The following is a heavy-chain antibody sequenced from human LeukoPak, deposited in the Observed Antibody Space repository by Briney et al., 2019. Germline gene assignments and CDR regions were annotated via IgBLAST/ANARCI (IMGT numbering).Heavy chain of an antibody. D-gene: IGHD6-13*01. CDR2: ISKDGTNK. CDR1: GFTFSNYA. J-gene: IGHJ4*02. Sequence: GGSLRLSCAASGFTFSNYAIHWVRQAPGKGLEWAALISKDGTNKYYPDSVKGRFTISRDNSKNTLYLQMNSLRAEDTAVYYCAILGYSSSVFDCWGQGTLVTVSP. V-gene: IGHV3-30-3*01. CDR3: AILGYSSSVFDC.